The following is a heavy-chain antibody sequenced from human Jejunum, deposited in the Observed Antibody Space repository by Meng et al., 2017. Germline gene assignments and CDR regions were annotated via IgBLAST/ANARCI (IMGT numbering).Heavy chain of an antibody. CDR2: MNSNTGKT. D-gene: IGHD3-16*01. Sequence: ASVKVSCKASGYTFIDHDINWVRQAPGQGLEWMAWMNSNTGKTGSAPKFRGRVTITRDTSISTAYMELGSLTSEDTAIYYCARGAGVGGRDWFDPWARGPL. J-gene: IGHJ5*02. V-gene: IGHV1-8*01. CDR3: ARGAGVGGRDWFDP. CDR1: GYTFIDHD.